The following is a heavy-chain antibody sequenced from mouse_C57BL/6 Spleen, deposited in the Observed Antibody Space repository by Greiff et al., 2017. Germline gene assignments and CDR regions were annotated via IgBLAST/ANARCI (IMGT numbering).Heavy chain of an antibody. Sequence: EVHLVESGGGLVKPGGSLKLSCAASGFTFSSYAMSWVRQTPEKRLEWVATISDGGSYTYYPDNVKGRFTISRDNAKNNLYLQMSHLKSEDTAMYYCARERAPTGKGVFGFAYWGQGTLVTVSA. V-gene: IGHV5-4*01. CDR3: ARERAPTGKGVFGFAY. CDR2: ISDGGSYT. D-gene: IGHD4-1*02. CDR1: GFTFSSYA. J-gene: IGHJ3*01.